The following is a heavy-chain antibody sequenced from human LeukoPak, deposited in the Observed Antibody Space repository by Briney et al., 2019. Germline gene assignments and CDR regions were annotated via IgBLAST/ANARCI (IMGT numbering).Heavy chain of an antibody. J-gene: IGHJ3*02. V-gene: IGHV3-20*01. CDR2: INWNGGST. CDR3: ARVSSGWYDDAFDI. Sequence: PGGSLRLSCAASGFTFDDYGMSWVRQAPGKGLEWVSGINWNGGSTGYADSVKGRFTISRDNAKNSLYLQMNSLRAEDTALYHCARVSSGWYDDAFDIWGQGTMVTVSS. D-gene: IGHD6-19*01. CDR1: GFTFDDYG.